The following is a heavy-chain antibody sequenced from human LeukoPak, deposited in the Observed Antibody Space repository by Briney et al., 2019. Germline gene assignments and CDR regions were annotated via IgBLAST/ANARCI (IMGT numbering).Heavy chain of an antibody. D-gene: IGHD2-15*01. Sequence: PGGSLRLSCAASAFTFSNYALTWVRQTPGKGLEWVSSITGSDGNTQYADSVKGRFTISRDNSKNTLYLQMNSLRAEDTAVYYCAKGSYCSGGSCFFDYWGQGTLVSVSS. CDR3: AKGSYCSGGSCFFDY. V-gene: IGHV3-23*01. CDR1: AFTFSNYA. CDR2: ITGSDGNT. J-gene: IGHJ4*02.